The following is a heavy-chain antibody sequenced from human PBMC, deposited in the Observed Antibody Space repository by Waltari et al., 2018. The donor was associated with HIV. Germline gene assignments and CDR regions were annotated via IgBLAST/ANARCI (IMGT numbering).Heavy chain of an antibody. V-gene: IGHV3-9*01. CDR3: AKDMSAARPVLGTVMDV. D-gene: IGHD6-6*01. J-gene: IGHJ6*02. CDR2: ITWNSGRI. Sequence: VRQAPGKGLEWVSGITWNSGRIGYADSVKGRFTVSRDNAKNSLYLQMNSLRAEDTALYYCAKDMSAARPVLGTVMDVWGQGTTVTVSS.